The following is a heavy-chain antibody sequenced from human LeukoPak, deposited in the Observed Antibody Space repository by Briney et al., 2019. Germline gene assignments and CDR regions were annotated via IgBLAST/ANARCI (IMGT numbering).Heavy chain of an antibody. CDR3: ARDHGDYADY. CDR1: GGSVSSGSYY. J-gene: IGHJ4*02. D-gene: IGHD4-17*01. V-gene: IGHV4-61*01. Sequence: SETLSLTCTVSGGSVSSGSYYWSWIRQPPGKRLEWIGYIYYSGSTNYNLSLKSRVTISVDTSKNQFSLKLSSVTAADTAVYYCARDHGDYADYWGQGTLVTVSS. CDR2: IYYSGST.